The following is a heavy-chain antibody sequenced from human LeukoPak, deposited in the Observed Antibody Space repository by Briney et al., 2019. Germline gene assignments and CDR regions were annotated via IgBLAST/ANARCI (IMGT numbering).Heavy chain of an antibody. V-gene: IGHV3-23*01. Sequence: GGSLRLSCAASGFTFSSYAMSWVRQAPGKGLEWISAISGSGGSTYYADSVKGRFTISRDNSKNTLYLQMNSLRADDTAVYYCAKDRYRGKTFGVVILDAFDIWGQGTMVTVSS. CDR1: GFTFSSYA. J-gene: IGHJ3*02. CDR2: ISGSGGST. CDR3: AKDRYRGKTFGVVILDAFDI. D-gene: IGHD3-3*01.